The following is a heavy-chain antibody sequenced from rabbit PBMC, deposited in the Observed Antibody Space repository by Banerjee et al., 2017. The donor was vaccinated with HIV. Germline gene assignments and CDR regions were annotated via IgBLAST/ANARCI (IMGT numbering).Heavy chain of an antibody. CDR3: ARDLAGVVGWNFGL. CDR1: GFSFSSTYY. Sequence: QSLEESGGDLVKPGASLTLTCTASGFSFSSTYYMCWVRQASGKGLEWIGCISAGSSGTTYYASWAKGRFTISKTSSTTVTLQMTSLTAADTATYFCARDLAGVVGWNFGLWGQGTLVTVS. CDR2: ISAGSSGTT. D-gene: IGHD4-1*01. V-gene: IGHV1S40*01. J-gene: IGHJ6*01.